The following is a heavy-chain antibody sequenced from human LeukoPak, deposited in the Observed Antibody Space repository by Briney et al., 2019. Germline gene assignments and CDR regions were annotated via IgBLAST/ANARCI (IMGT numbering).Heavy chain of an antibody. CDR1: GFTFSLYA. V-gene: IGHV3-23*01. J-gene: IGHJ5*02. Sequence: PGGSLRLSCEASGFTFSLYAMSWGRQTPGKGLQWVSSITSRDGTTSYADSVKGRVTISRDNSENTLYLRMSSLRAEDTAIYYCARDRPNYYGSDGHYYRRDGDHWGQGTLVTVSS. CDR3: ARDRPNYYGSDGHYYRRDGDH. D-gene: IGHD3-22*01. CDR2: ITSRDGTT.